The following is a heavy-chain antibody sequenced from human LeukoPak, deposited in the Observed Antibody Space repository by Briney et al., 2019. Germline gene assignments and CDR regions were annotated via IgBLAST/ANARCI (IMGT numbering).Heavy chain of an antibody. CDR1: GFSFSSFD. J-gene: IGHJ4*02. CDR3: ARTGNPATGDF. CDR2: ISNGGDRT. Sequence: GSLRLSCAASGFSFSSFDMVWVRQAPGKGLEWVAGISNGGDRTYHADSVKGRFTISRDNSKNTLYLQMNSLRAEDTAVYYCARTGNPATGDFWGQGTLVTVSS. V-gene: IGHV3-23*01. D-gene: IGHD1-1*01.